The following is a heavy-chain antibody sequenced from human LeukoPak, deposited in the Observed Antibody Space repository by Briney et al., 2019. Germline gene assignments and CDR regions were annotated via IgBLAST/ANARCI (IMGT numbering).Heavy chain of an antibody. D-gene: IGHD4-4*01. V-gene: IGHV1-69*04. CDR2: IIPILGIA. CDR1: GGTFSSYA. J-gene: IGHJ6*02. CDR3: ARAITTVTWDYYYYYGMDV. Sequence: SVKVSCKASGGTFSSYAISWVRQAPGQGLEWMGRIIPILGIANYAQKFQGRVTITADKSTSTAYMELSNLRSEDTAVYYCARAITTVTWDYYYYYGMDVWGQGTTVTVSS.